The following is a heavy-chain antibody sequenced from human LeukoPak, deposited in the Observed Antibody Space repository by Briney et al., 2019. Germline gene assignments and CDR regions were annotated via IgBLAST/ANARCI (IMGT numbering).Heavy chain of an antibody. CDR3: ARRRSYFAFDI. CDR1: GGSFSDYY. Sequence: SETLSLTCAVYGGSFSDYYWSWIRQPPGKGLEWIGEINHSGSTNYNPSLKSRVTISVDTSKNQFSLKLSSVTAADTAVYYCARRRSYFAFDIWGQGTMVTVSS. V-gene: IGHV4-34*01. D-gene: IGHD3-10*01. CDR2: INHSGST. J-gene: IGHJ3*02.